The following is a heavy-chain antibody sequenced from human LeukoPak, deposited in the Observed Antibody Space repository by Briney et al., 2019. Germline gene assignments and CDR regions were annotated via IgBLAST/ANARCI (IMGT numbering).Heavy chain of an antibody. D-gene: IGHD2-8*02. V-gene: IGHV4-59*01. CDR1: GGSISSYY. CDR2: IYFSGST. Sequence: SETLSLTCSISGGSISSYYWSWIRQSPGKGLEWIGYIYFSGSTNYNPSLKSRVTLSVDTSKNQFSLKLSSVTAADTAVYYCARGGVLLGIDYWGQGTLVTVSS. J-gene: IGHJ4*02. CDR3: ARGGVLLGIDY.